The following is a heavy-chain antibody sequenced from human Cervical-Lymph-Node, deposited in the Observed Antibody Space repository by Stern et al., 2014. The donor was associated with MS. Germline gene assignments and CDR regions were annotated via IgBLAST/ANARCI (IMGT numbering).Heavy chain of an antibody. D-gene: IGHD2-8*01. Sequence: VQLVESGGGVVQPGTSLRLSCAASGFTLSSYGMHWVRQAPGKGLEWVALIWYDGSNKHYADSVKGRFTISRDNSKDTVYLQMNSLRVEDTALYYCARGGFCTDAACYEFDGMDVWGQGTTVTVPS. J-gene: IGHJ6*02. CDR2: IWYDGSNK. V-gene: IGHV3-33*01. CDR3: ARGGFCTDAACYEFDGMDV. CDR1: GFTLSSYG.